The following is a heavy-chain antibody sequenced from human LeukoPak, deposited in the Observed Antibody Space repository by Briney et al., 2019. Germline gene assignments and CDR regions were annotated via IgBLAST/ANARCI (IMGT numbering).Heavy chain of an antibody. D-gene: IGHD2-15*01. CDR1: GGSISNYY. J-gene: IGHJ5*02. CDR3: ARGTKYCSGDSCQNWFDP. V-gene: IGHV4-4*07. Sequence: SETLSLTRTASGGSISNYYWTWIRQPAGKGLEWIGRISTSGNTYYNPSLKSRLTMSADTSKNQFSLKLSSVTAADTAVYYCARGTKYCSGDSCQNWFDPWGQGTLVTVSS. CDR2: ISTSGNT.